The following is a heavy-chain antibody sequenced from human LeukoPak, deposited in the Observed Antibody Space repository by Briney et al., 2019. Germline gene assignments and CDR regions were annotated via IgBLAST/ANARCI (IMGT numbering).Heavy chain of an antibody. CDR2: ISSSSSYI. J-gene: IGHJ4*02. CDR3: AKDFGEQQLGGDYFDY. Sequence: KPGGSLRLSCAASGFTFSSYNMNWVRQAPGKGLEWVSSISSSSSYIYYADSVKGRFTISRDNAKSSLYLQMNSLRAEDTAVYYCAKDFGEQQLGGDYFDYWGQGTLVTVSS. V-gene: IGHV3-21*01. CDR1: GFTFSSYN. D-gene: IGHD6-13*01.